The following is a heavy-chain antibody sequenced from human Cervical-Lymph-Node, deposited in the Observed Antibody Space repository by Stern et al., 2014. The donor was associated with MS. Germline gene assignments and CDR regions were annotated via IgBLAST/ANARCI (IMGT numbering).Heavy chain of an antibody. CDR2: IYYSGST. D-gene: IGHD5-24*01. CDR1: GGSISGYD. Sequence: VQLLESGPGLVKPSETLSLTCTVSGGSISGYDCSWIRQPPGKGLEWIGHIYYSGSTIYIPSLKSRVSISIDTPKNQFSLKLSSVTAADTAVYYCARSRDAYSPLAYWGQGALVTVS. CDR3: ARSRDAYSPLAY. J-gene: IGHJ4*02. V-gene: IGHV4-59*01.